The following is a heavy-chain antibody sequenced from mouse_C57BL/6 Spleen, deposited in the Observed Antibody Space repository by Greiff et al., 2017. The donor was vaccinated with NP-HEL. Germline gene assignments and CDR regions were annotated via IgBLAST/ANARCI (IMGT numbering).Heavy chain of an antibody. Sequence: QVQLQQSGAELVKPGASVKISCKASGYAFSSYWMNWVKQRPGKGLEWIGQIYPGDGDTNYNGKFKGKATLTADKSSSTAYMQLSSLTTKGSTVDFCAKSGDNEYFDVWGTGTTVTVSS. CDR1: GYAFSSYW. CDR3: AKSGDNEYFDV. D-gene: IGHD1-3*01. CDR2: IYPGDGDT. J-gene: IGHJ1*03. V-gene: IGHV1-80*01.